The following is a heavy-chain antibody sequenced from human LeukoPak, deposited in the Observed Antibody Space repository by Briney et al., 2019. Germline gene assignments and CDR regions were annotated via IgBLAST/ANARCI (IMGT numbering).Heavy chain of an antibody. CDR3: AGIGYCSSTSCYAFDI. CDR1: GGSIGSYY. J-gene: IGHJ3*02. D-gene: IGHD2-2*01. CDR2: IYYSGST. V-gene: IGHV4-59*13. Sequence: SETLSLTCTVSGGSIGSYYWSWIRQPPGKGLEWIGYIYYSGSTNYNPSLKSRVTISVDTSKNQFSLKLSSVTAADTAVYYCAGIGYCSSTSCYAFDIWGQGTMVTVSS.